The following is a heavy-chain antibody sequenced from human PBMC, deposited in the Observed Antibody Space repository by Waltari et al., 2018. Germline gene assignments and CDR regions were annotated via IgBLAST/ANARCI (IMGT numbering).Heavy chain of an antibody. Sequence: EVQVVESGGGLEQPGGSLRLSCAASGFTFSSYSMNWVRKAPGKWLGWVSNISSSSRTIYYADSVKGRVTHSRDEGQNSPYMQMNSLGDEDTAVYYCARGGQVVNMDVWGKGTTVTVSS. CDR3: ARGGQVVNMDV. J-gene: IGHJ6*03. CDR1: GFTFSSYS. V-gene: IGHV3-48*02. CDR2: ISSSSRTI. D-gene: IGHD6-6*01.